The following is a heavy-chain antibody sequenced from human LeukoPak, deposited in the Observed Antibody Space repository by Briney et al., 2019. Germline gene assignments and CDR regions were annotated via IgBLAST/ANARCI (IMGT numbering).Heavy chain of an antibody. Sequence: PSQTLSLTCTVSGGSISSGDYYWSWIRQPPGKGLEWIGYIYYSGSTYYNPSLKSRVTISVDTSKNQFSLKLSSVTAADTAVYYCAREEWLRGDYFDYWGQGTLDTVSS. V-gene: IGHV4-30-4*01. J-gene: IGHJ4*02. CDR2: IYYSGST. CDR1: GGSISSGDYY. D-gene: IGHD5-12*01. CDR3: AREEWLRGDYFDY.